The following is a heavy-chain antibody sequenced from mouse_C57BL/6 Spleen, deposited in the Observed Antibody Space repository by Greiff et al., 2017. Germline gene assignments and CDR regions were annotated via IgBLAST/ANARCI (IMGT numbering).Heavy chain of an antibody. CDR3: AREIGTGAMDY. CDR1: GYSITSGYY. J-gene: IGHJ4*01. D-gene: IGHD3-3*01. Sequence: EVKLMESGPGLVKPSQSLSLTCSVTGYSITSGYYWNWIRQFPGNKLEWMGYISYDGSNNYNPSLKNRISITRDTSKNQFFLKLNSVTTEDTATYYCAREIGTGAMDYWGQGTSVTVSS. V-gene: IGHV3-6*01. CDR2: ISYDGSN.